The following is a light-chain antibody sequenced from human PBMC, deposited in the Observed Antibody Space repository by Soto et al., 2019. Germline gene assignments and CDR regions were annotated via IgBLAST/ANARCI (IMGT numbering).Light chain of an antibody. CDR2: GAS. J-gene: IGKJ2*01. Sequence: EIVMTQSPATLSVSPGERATLSCRASQSVSSNLAWYQQKPGQAPRLLIYGASTRATGIPARFSGSGSGTEFTLTISSLXSXXXXXXXXXXXXXXXXYTFGQGTKLEIK. V-gene: IGKV3-15*01. CDR3: XXXXXXXXYT. CDR1: QSVSSN.